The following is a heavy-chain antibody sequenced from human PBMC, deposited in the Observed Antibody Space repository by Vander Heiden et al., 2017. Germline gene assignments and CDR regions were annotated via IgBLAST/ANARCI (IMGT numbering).Heavy chain of an antibody. CDR3: ARDQRWWERGGATDI. CDR1: GFTFSSYS. Sequence: EVQLVESGGGLVKPGGSLRLACAASGFTFSSYSMTWVRQAPGKGLEWVSSISSSSSYIYYADSGKGRFTISRDNAKNSLYLQMNRLRAEETAVYYCARDQRWWERGGATDIWGQGTMVTVSS. V-gene: IGHV3-21*01. CDR2: ISSSSSYI. D-gene: IGHD1-1*01. J-gene: IGHJ3*02.